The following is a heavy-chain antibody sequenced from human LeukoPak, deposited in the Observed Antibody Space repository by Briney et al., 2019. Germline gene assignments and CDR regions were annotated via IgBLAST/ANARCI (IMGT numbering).Heavy chain of an antibody. Sequence: SETLSLTCTVSGGSITSYYWSWIRQPPGKGLEWIGYIYTSGSTKYNPSLKSRVTMSVDTSKNHFSLKLNSMTAADTAVYYCARLNDYSSSFDPWGQGTLVTVSS. V-gene: IGHV4-4*09. CDR3: ARLNDYSSSFDP. D-gene: IGHD6-6*01. J-gene: IGHJ5*02. CDR2: IYTSGST. CDR1: GGSITSYY.